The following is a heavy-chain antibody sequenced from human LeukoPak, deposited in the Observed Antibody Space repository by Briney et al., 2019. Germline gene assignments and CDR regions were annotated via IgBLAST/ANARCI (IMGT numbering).Heavy chain of an antibody. CDR1: GFTFSSYW. J-gene: IGHJ6*03. D-gene: IGHD6-19*01. Sequence: GGSLRLSCAASGFTFSSYWMHWVRQAPGKGLVWVSRISSDGSSTSYADSVKGRFTISRDNAKNTLYLQMNSLRAEDTAVYYCARDHLSSGSSPDYYYYYMDVWGKGTTVTISS. V-gene: IGHV3-74*01. CDR3: ARDHLSSGSSPDYYYYYMDV. CDR2: ISSDGSST.